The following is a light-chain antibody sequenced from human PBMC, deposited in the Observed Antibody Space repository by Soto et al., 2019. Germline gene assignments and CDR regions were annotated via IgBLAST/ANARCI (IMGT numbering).Light chain of an antibody. J-gene: IGKJ5*01. Sequence: DIQMTQSPSFLSGSVGDRVTITGRASQSIGKHLNWYQQKPGKAPKFLIYGASTLQSGVPSRFTGSGSGTDFTLTVNSLQPEDFATYYCQQSYSSPTTFGQGTRLEIK. CDR1: QSIGKH. CDR2: GAS. V-gene: IGKV1-39*01. CDR3: QQSYSSPTT.